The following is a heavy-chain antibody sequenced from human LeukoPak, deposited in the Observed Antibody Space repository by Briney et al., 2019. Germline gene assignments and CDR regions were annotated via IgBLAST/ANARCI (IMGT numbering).Heavy chain of an antibody. CDR2: ISYSGNT. CDR3: ASLDYYDSSGYLYY. Sequence: SETLSLACTVSGGSISSYYWSWIRQPPGKGLEWIGYISYSGNTNYNPSLKSRVTISIDTSKNQFSLKLSSVTAADTAVYYCASLDYYDSSGYLYYWGQGTLVTVSS. V-gene: IGHV4-59*01. CDR1: GGSISSYY. D-gene: IGHD3-22*01. J-gene: IGHJ4*02.